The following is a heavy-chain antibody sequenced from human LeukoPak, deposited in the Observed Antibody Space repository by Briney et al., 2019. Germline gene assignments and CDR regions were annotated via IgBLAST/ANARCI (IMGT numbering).Heavy chain of an antibody. D-gene: IGHD3-22*01. CDR1: GFTFSSYG. CDR2: IWFDGSNK. V-gene: IGHV3-33*01. J-gene: IGHJ6*02. CDR3: ARAYDSSGYYLTSSMDV. Sequence: GRSLRLSCAASGFTFSSYGMHWVRQAPGKGLEWVAVIWFDGSNKYYADSVKGRFTISRDNSKNTLYLQMNSLRAEDTAVYYCARAYDSSGYYLTSSMDVWGQGTTVTVPS.